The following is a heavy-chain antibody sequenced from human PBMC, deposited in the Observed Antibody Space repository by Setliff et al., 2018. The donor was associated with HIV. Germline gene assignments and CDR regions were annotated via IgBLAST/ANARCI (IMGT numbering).Heavy chain of an antibody. J-gene: IGHJ5*02. CDR2: IYTSGST. D-gene: IGHD3-10*01. Sequence: SETLSLTCTVSGGSISSGSYYWSWIRQPAGKGLEWIGRIYTSGSTNYNPSLKSRVTISIDTSKNQFSLKLTSVTAADTAVYYCARDRRGSGSFFPSWFDPWGQGTLVTVSS. CDR3: ARDRRGSGSFFPSWFDP. V-gene: IGHV4-61*02. CDR1: GGSISSGSYY.